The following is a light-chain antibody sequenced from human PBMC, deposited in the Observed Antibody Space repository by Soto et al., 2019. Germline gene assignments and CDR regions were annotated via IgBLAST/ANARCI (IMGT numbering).Light chain of an antibody. CDR2: FVS. V-gene: IGKV2-28*01. CDR1: QSLLHSNGYNY. Sequence: DIVMTQSPLSLSVTPGEPASISCRSSQSLLHSNGYNYLDWYLQKPGQSPQLLIYFVSNRASGVPDRFSGSGSGTDFTLKISRVEPEDVGVYYCMQALQTRTFGQGTKVGIK. J-gene: IGKJ1*01. CDR3: MQALQTRT.